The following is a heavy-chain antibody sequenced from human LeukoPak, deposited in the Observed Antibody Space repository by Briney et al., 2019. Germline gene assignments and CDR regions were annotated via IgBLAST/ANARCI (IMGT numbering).Heavy chain of an antibody. V-gene: IGHV1-18*01. D-gene: IGHD3-10*01. Sequence: ASVKVSCKASGYTFTSYDINWVRQATGQGLEWLGRINTVNSNPEIEQKFQDRVTVTTDKSTATAYMELKNLTSDDTAVYYCARDRGLVRHTNWFDPWGQGTLVTVSS. CDR1: GYTFTSYD. CDR3: ARDRGLVRHTNWFDP. CDR2: INTVNSNP. J-gene: IGHJ5*02.